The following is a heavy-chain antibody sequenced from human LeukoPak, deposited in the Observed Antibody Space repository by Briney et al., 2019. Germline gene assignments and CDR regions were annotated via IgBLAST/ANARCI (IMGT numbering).Heavy chain of an antibody. CDR1: AFTFRTYS. V-gene: IGHV3-21*01. Sequence: GGSLRLSCVASAFTFRTYSMHWVRQAPGKGLEWVSSISGSTSYIYYADSVRGRFTISRDNAKNSLYLQMNSLRVEDTAVYYCARGSDFVWGSYRPYFDYWGQGTLVTVSS. CDR3: ARGSDFVWGSYRPYFDY. J-gene: IGHJ4*02. D-gene: IGHD3-16*02. CDR2: ISGSTSYI.